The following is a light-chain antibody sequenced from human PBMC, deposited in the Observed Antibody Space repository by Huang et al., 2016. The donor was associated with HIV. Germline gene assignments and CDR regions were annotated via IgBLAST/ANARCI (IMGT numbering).Light chain of an antibody. CDR2: VAS. Sequence: EIVLTQSPGTLSLSPGVRATLSCRASQSVNNNYLAWYQVRPGQAPRLPIYVASTRATGIPDRFSGSGSGTDFTLTISRLEPEDFAVYSCQYYGSSPLTFGGGTKVEI. CDR1: QSVNNNY. V-gene: IGKV3-20*01. CDR3: QYYGSSPLT. J-gene: IGKJ4*01.